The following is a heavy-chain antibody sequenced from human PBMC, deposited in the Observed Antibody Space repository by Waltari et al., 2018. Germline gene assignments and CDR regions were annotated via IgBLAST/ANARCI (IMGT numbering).Heavy chain of an antibody. D-gene: IGHD2-15*01. CDR3: ARDVGYCSGGSCYPKH. V-gene: IGHV1-2*02. J-gene: IGHJ1*01. CDR1: GYTFTGYY. Sequence: QVQLVQSGAEVKKPGASVKVSCKASGYTFTGYYMHWVRQAPGQGLEWMGWINPNSGGTNYAQKFKGRVTMTRDTSISTAYMELSRLRSDDTAVYYCARDVGYCSGGSCYPKHWGQGTLVTVSS. CDR2: INPNSGGT.